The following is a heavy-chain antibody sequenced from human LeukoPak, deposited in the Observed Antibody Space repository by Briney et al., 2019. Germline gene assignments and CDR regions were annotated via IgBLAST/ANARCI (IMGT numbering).Heavy chain of an antibody. Sequence: GGSLSLTCAASGFAFSSYAMHWVRQAPGKGLERVPVISYDGSNNYYENPVKSRFTSTRDNSKNTLYLQMNSLRAADTAVYYCARAGDVVVVAATDEWFDPWGQGTLVTVSS. V-gene: IGHV3-30*04. D-gene: IGHD2-15*01. CDR3: ARAGDVVVVAATDEWFDP. J-gene: IGHJ5*02. CDR1: GFAFSSYA. CDR2: ISYDGSNN.